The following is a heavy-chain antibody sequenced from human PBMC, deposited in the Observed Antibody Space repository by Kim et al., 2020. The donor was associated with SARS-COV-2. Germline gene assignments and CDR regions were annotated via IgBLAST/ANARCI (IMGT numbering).Heavy chain of an antibody. V-gene: IGHV4-34*01. D-gene: IGHD2-2*01. Sequence: SETLSLTCAVYGGSFSGYYWSWIRQPPGKGLEWIGEINHSGSTNYNPSLKSRVTISVDTSKNQFSLKLSSVTAADTAVYYCARGRGLPAAIPGRYYFDYWGQGTLVTVSS. J-gene: IGHJ4*02. CDR2: INHSGST. CDR1: GGSFSGYY. CDR3: ARGRGLPAAIPGRYYFDY.